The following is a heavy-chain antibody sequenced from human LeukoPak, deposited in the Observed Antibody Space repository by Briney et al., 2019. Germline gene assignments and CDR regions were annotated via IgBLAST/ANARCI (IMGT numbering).Heavy chain of an antibody. CDR2: INHSGST. D-gene: IGHD3-3*01. V-gene: IGHV4-34*01. CDR3: ARAGYDFWSGYEFDY. J-gene: IGHJ4*02. CDR1: GGSFSGYY. Sequence: SETLPLTCAVYGGSFSGYYWSWIRQPPGKGLEWIGEINHSGSTNYNPSLKSRVTISVDTSKNQFSLKLSSVTAADTAVYYCARAGYDFWSGYEFDYWGQGTLVTVSS.